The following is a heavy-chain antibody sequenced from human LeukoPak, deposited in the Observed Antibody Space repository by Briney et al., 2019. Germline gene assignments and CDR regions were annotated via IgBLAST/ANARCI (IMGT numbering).Heavy chain of an antibody. V-gene: IGHV3-48*01. Sequence: GGSLRLSCAASGFTFSSYKMNWVRQAPGKGPEWVSYISGSSDSILYADSVKGRFTISRDNAKSSLYLQMNSLRAEDTAIYYCAKECSYPAENYFDYWGQGTLVTVSS. CDR3: AKECSYPAENYFDY. CDR1: GFTFSSYK. J-gene: IGHJ4*02. CDR2: ISGSSDSI. D-gene: IGHD6-6*01.